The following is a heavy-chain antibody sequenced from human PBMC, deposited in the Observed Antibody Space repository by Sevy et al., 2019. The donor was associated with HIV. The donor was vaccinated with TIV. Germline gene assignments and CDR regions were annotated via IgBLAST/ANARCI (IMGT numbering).Heavy chain of an antibody. CDR3: AKDREGGYSGYDSDY. Sequence: GGSLRLSSAASGFTFSSYAMSWVRQAPGKGLEWVSAISGSGGSTYYADSVKGRFTISRDNSKNTLYLQMNSLRAEDTAVYYCAKDREGGYSGYDSDYWGQGTLVTVSS. D-gene: IGHD5-12*01. CDR2: ISGSGGST. CDR1: GFTFSSYA. V-gene: IGHV3-23*01. J-gene: IGHJ4*02.